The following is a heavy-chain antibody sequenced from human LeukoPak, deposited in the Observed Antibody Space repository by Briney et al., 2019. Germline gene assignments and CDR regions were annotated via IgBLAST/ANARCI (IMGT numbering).Heavy chain of an antibody. CDR3: AREGATVPVLDY. CDR1: GGTFSSYA. V-gene: IGHV1-69*01. D-gene: IGHD4-11*01. CDR2: IIPIFGTA. Sequence: SVEVSCKASGGTFSSYAISWVRQAPGQGLEWMGGIIPIFGTANYAQKFQGRVTITADESTSTAYMELSSLRSEDTAVYYCAREGATVPVLDYWGQGTLVTVSS. J-gene: IGHJ4*02.